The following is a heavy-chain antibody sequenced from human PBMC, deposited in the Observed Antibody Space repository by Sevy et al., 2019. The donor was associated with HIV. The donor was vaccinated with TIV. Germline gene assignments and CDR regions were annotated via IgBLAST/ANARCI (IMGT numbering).Heavy chain of an antibody. CDR2: INPNSGGT. CDR3: ARGPGYFDFWSGYTTDAFDI. Sequence: ASVKVSCKASGYTFTGYYMHWVRQAPGQGLEWMGWINPNSGGTNYAQKFQGRVTMTRDTSISTAYMELSRLGSDDTGVYYCARGPGYFDFWSGYTTDAFDIWGQGTMVTVSS. J-gene: IGHJ3*02. D-gene: IGHD3-3*01. CDR1: GYTFTGYY. V-gene: IGHV1-2*02.